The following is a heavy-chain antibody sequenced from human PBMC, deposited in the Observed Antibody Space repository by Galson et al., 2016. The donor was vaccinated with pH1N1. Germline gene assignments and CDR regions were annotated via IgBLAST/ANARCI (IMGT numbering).Heavy chain of an antibody. CDR1: GYRFTSYW. J-gene: IGHJ3*02. CDR3: ARQYDFGDYRGDAFDI. V-gene: IGHV5-51*03. D-gene: IGHD4-17*01. Sequence: QSGAEVKKPGESLKISCKASGYRFTSYWIAWVRQVPGEGLEWVGIVNPGGSTISYSPPFHGQATISSDKSINTAYLQWISRKASDTATYYCARQYDFGDYRGDAFDIWGQGTMVIVSS. CDR2: VNPGGSTI.